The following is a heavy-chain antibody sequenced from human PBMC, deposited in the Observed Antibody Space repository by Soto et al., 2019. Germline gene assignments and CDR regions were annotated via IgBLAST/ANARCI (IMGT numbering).Heavy chain of an antibody. CDR2: IYIDGST. V-gene: IGHV3-53*01. CDR3: ARDGGSGTAVAGIQYSGMDV. J-gene: IGHJ6*02. Sequence: EVQLVDSGGDLIQPGGSLRLSCGASGFTVSGNSLSWVRQAPGKGLEWVSYIYIDGSTYYADSVRGRFTLTRDNTKNTLYLQTNNLRGEDTAVYYWARDGGSGTAVAGIQYSGMDVWGQGTTVTVSS. CDR1: GFTVSGNS. D-gene: IGHD6-19*01.